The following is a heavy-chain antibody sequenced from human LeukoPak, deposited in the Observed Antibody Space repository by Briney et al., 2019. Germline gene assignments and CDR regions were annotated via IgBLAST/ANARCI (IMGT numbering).Heavy chain of an antibody. CDR3: ARAFRETNWFDP. CDR2: IYYSGST. V-gene: IGHV4-39*07. CDR1: GGSISSSSYY. D-gene: IGHD3-10*01. J-gene: IGHJ5*02. Sequence: PSETLSLTCTVSGGSISSSSYYWGWIRQPPGKGLEWIGSIYYSGSTYYNPSLKSRVTISVDRSKNQFSLKLSSVTAADTAVYYCARAFRETNWFDPWGQGTLVTVSS.